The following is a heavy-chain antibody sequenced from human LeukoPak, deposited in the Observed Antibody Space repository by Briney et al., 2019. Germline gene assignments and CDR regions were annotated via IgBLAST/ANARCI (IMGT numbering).Heavy chain of an antibody. D-gene: IGHD3-10*01. CDR3: AKDLHYGSADY. V-gene: IGHV3-74*01. Sequence: GGSLRLPCAASGFTFSNYWMHWVRQAPGKGLVWVSFINPDGRSTNYAGSVKGRFTMSRDNAKNTLYLQMNSLRAEDTAVYYCAKDLHYGSADYWGQGTLVTVSS. CDR2: INPDGRST. J-gene: IGHJ4*02. CDR1: GFTFSNYW.